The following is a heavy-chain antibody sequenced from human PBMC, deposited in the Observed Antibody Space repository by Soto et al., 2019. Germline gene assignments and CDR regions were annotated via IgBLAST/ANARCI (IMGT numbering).Heavy chain of an antibody. CDR3: ARSPGRDGYNPFDY. J-gene: IGHJ4*02. V-gene: IGHV3-21*01. CDR2: ISSSSSYI. CDR1: GFTFSIYS. Sequence: PGGSLRLSCAASGFTFSIYSMNWVRQAPGKGLEWVSSISSSSSYIYYADSVKGRFTISRDNAKNSLYLQMNSLRAEDTAVYYCARSPGRDGYNPFDYWGQGTLVTVSS. D-gene: IGHD5-12*01.